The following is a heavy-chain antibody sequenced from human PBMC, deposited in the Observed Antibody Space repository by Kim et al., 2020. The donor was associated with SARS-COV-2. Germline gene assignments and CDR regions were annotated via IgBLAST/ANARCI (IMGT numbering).Heavy chain of an antibody. Sequence: GGSLRLSCAASGFIFRNYGMHWVRQDPGKGLEWVAVIWYDGSIKYYADSVKGRFTISRDNSKNTLYLQMNSLRAEDTAVYYCAKAPADGDYYYWGQGTLVTVSS. CDR1: GFIFRNYG. CDR3: AKAPADGDYYY. J-gene: IGHJ4*02. V-gene: IGHV3-33*06. CDR2: IWYDGSIK. D-gene: IGHD4-17*01.